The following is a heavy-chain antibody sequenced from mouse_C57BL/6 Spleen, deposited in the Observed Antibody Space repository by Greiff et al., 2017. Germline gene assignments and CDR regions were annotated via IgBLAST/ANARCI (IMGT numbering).Heavy chain of an antibody. CDR3: AREVYGSSYNYYAMDY. CDR1: GYTFTSYG. V-gene: IGHV1-81*01. D-gene: IGHD1-1*01. CDR2: IYPRSGNT. Sequence: QVQLKQSGAELARPGASVKLSCKASGYTFTSYGISWVKQRTGQGLEWIGEIYPRSGNTYYNEKFKGKATLTADKSYSTAYMELRSLTSEDSAVYFCAREVYGSSYNYYAMDYWCQGTSVTVSS. J-gene: IGHJ4*01.